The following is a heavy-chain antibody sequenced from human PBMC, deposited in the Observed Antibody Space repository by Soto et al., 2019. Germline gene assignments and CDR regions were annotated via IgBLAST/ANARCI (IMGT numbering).Heavy chain of an antibody. V-gene: IGHV3-7*05. CDR1: GFTFSSYW. CDR3: ASEWWLHAFDI. D-gene: IGHD2-15*01. J-gene: IGHJ3*02. Sequence: PGGSLRLSCAASGFTFSSYWMSWVRQAPGKGLEWVANIKQDGSEKYYVDSVKGRFTISRDNAKNSLYLQMNSLRAEDTAVYYCASEWWLHAFDIWGQGTMVTVSS. CDR2: IKQDGSEK.